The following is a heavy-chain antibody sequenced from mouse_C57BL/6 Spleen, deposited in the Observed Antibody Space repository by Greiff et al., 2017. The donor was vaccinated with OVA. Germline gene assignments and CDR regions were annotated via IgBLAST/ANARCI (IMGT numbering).Heavy chain of an antibody. D-gene: IGHD1-1*01. CDR2: IYPGDGDT. J-gene: IGHJ2*01. Sequence: VQLQQSGAELVKPGASVKISCKASGYAFSSYWMTWVKQRPGKGLEWIGQIYPGDGDTNYNGKFKGKATLTTDKSSSTAYMQLSSLTSEGSAVYFGASSVLLRYYFDYWGQGTTLTVSS. CDR3: ASSVLLRYYFDY. V-gene: IGHV1-80*01. CDR1: GYAFSSYW.